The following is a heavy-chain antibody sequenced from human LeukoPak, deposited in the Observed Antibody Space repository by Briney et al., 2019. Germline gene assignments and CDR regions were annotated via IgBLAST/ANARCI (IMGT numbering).Heavy chain of an antibody. CDR2: IYYSGST. CDR1: GGSISSYY. CDR3: ARWEVRLNAFEM. Sequence: SETLSLTCTVSGGSISSYYWSWIRQPPGKRLEWIGYIYYSGSTNYNPSLKSRVTISVDTSKNQFSLSLSSVTAADTAVYYCARWEVRLNAFEMWGQGTMVTVSS. V-gene: IGHV4-59*08. D-gene: IGHD3-10*01. J-gene: IGHJ3*02.